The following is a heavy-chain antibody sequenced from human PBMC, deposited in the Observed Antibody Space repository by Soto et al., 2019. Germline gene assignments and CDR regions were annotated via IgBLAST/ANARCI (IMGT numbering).Heavy chain of an antibody. CDR2: ISSNGSTK. CDR1: GFTFSSYS. CDR3: ARVRLGAPTRYFDY. V-gene: IGHV3-48*01. Sequence: GGSLRLSCAASGFTFSSYSMHWVRQTPGKGLEWVSYISSNGSTKYYADSVKGRFTISRDNAKNTLYLQMNSLRAEDTAVYYCARVRLGAPTRYFDYWGQGALVTVSS. D-gene: IGHD1-26*01. J-gene: IGHJ4*02.